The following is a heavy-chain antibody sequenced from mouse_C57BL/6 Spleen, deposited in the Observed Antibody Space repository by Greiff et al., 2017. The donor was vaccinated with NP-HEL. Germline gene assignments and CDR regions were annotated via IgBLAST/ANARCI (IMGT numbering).Heavy chain of an antibody. V-gene: IGHV1-53*01. CDR1: GYTFTSYW. CDR2: INPSNGGT. Sequence: VQLQQPGTELVKPGASVKLSCKASGYTFTSYWMHWVKQRPGQGLEWIGNINPSNGGTNYNEKFKSKATLTVDKSSSTAYMQLSSLTSEDSAVYYCARSTTVVGRLYWYFDVWGTGTTVTVSS. CDR3: ARSTTVVGRLYWYFDV. D-gene: IGHD1-1*01. J-gene: IGHJ1*03.